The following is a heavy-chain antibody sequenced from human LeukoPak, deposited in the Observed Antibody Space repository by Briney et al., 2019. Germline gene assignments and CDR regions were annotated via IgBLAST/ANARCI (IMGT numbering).Heavy chain of an antibody. J-gene: IGHJ6*02. CDR1: GYTFTSYY. V-gene: IGHV1-46*01. CDR2: INPSGGST. D-gene: IGHD2-2*01. Sequence: ASVKVSCKASGYTFTSYYMHWVRQAPGQGLEWMGMINPSGGSTSYAQKFQGRVTMTRDTSTSTVYMELSSLRSEDTAVYYCARVAMIVVVPAVPYGMDVWGQGTTVTVSS. CDR3: ARVAMIVVVPAVPYGMDV.